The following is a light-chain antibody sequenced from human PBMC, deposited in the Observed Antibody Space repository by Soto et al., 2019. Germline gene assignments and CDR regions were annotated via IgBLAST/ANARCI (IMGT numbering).Light chain of an antibody. Sequence: QSVLTQPPSASGTPGQRVTISCSGSSSNIGSNTVNWYQQLPGTAPELLIYSNNQRPSGVTDRFSGSKSGTSAARAISGLQSEDAADYYCAAGDDSLNGYVFGTGTKVTVL. CDR1: SSNIGSNT. J-gene: IGLJ1*01. V-gene: IGLV1-44*01. CDR2: SNN. CDR3: AAGDDSLNGYV.